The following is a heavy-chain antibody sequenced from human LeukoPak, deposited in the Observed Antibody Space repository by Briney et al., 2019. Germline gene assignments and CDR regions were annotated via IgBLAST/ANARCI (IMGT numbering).Heavy chain of an antibody. CDR3: ASQWGWSGRGFDH. V-gene: IGHV4-39*07. CDR2: IFYSGST. Sequence: PSETPSLTCTVSGGSISSNGYYWVWIRQPPGKGLEWIGSIFYSGSTYSNSSLNSRVTISLDTSKNQFSLKLSSVTAADTAVYFCASQWGWSGRGFDHWGQGTLVTVSS. J-gene: IGHJ4*02. D-gene: IGHD3-10*01. CDR1: GGSISSNGYY.